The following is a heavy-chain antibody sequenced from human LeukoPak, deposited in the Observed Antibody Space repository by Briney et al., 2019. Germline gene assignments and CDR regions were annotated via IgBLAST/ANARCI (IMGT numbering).Heavy chain of an antibody. CDR1: GYTLSKLS. D-gene: IGHD6-13*01. V-gene: IGHV1-24*01. CDR3: ALGIAPFGSLYYFDY. Sequence: ASVKVSCKVSGYTLSKLSMHWVRQAPGKGLEWMGGFNPEDGETIYAQKFQGRVTMTEDISTDTAYMNLSSLRSEDTAVYYCALGIAPFGSLYYFDYWGQGTLVTVSS. CDR2: FNPEDGET. J-gene: IGHJ4*02.